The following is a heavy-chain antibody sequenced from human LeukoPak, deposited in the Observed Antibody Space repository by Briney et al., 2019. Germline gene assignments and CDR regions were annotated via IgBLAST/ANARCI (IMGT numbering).Heavy chain of an antibody. Sequence: GGSLRLSCAASGFTFSSYAMHWVRQAPGKGLEWVAVISYDGSNKYYADSVKGRFTISRDNAKNSLYLQMNSLRAEDTAVYYCARAKKVNDSKKTGAFDIWAKGQWSPSLQ. V-gene: IGHV3-30-3*01. CDR2: ISYDGSNK. J-gene: IGHJ3*02. D-gene: IGHD3-22*01. CDR3: ARAKKVNDSKKTGAFDI. CDR1: GFTFSSYA.